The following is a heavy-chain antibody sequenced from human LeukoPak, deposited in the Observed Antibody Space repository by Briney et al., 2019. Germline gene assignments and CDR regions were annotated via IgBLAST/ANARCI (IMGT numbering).Heavy chain of an antibody. V-gene: IGHV3-23*01. D-gene: IGHD6-13*01. Sequence: RGSLRLSCAASGFTFSSYAMSWVRQAPGKGLEWVSSISGSGGTPYYADSVKGRFTISRDNSKNTLYLQMNSLRAEDTAVYYCAKEGYSSSWYRFDYRGQGTLVTVSS. J-gene: IGHJ4*02. CDR1: GFTFSSYA. CDR3: AKEGYSSSWYRFDY. CDR2: ISGSGGTP.